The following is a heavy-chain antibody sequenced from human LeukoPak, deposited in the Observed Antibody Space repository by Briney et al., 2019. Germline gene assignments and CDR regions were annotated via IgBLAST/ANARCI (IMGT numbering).Heavy chain of an antibody. CDR1: GFTFSSYA. J-gene: IGHJ6*03. CDR3: ANYYGSGSSDYYYYYYMDV. V-gene: IGHV3-23*01. CDR2: ISGSGGST. D-gene: IGHD3-10*01. Sequence: GGSLRLSCAASGFTFSSYAMSWVRQAPGKGLEWVSAISGSGGSTYYADSVKGRFTISRDNAKNSLYLQMNSLRAEDTAVYYCANYYGSGSSDYYYYYYMDVWGKGTTVTISS.